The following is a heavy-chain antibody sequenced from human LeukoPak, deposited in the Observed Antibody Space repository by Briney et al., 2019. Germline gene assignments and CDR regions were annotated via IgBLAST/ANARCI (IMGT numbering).Heavy chain of an antibody. V-gene: IGHV3-48*03. CDR2: ISSSGSTI. Sequence: GGSLRLSCAASGFTFSSYEMNWVRQAPGKGLEWVSYISSSGSTIYYADSVKGRFTISRDNAKNTLYLQMNSLRAEDTAVYYCARESGGNPSHFDYWGQGTLVTVSS. CDR3: ARESGGNPSHFDY. J-gene: IGHJ4*02. CDR1: GFTFSSYE. D-gene: IGHD4-23*01.